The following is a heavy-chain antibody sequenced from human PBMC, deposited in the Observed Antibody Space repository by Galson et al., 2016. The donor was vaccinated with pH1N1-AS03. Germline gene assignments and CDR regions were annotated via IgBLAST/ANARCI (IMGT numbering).Heavy chain of an antibody. J-gene: IGHJ5*02. V-gene: IGHV4-59*11. CDR3: ARDRYFSRWSYEGWFDP. D-gene: IGHD1-26*01. CDR1: GGSINSHY. Sequence: SETLSLTCTVSGGSINSHYWSWIRQPPGKGLEWIGCIHYSGSTNYNPSLKSRVTISLDTSKRQLSLKLSSVTAADTAVYYCARDRYFSRWSYEGWFDPWGQGTLVTVSS. CDR2: IHYSGST.